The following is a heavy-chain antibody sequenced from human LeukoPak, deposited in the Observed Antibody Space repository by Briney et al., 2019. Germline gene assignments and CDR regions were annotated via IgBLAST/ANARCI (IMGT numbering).Heavy chain of an antibody. D-gene: IGHD3-10*01. CDR2: INCRGST. Sequence: SETLSLTCTVSGGSISCYYWSWIRQPPGKGLEWIGYINCRGSTNYNPSLKSRVTISEDTSKNQFSLKLSSVTAADTAVYYCARTMVRGVMSYFDYWGQGTLVTASS. CDR3: ARTMVRGVMSYFDY. CDR1: GGSISCYY. J-gene: IGHJ4*02. V-gene: IGHV4-59*12.